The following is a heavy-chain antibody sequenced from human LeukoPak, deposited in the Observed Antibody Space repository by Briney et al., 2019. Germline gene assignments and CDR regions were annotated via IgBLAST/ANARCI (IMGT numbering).Heavy chain of an antibody. D-gene: IGHD6-13*01. V-gene: IGHV1-2*02. CDR2: INPNSGGT. Sequence: ASVKVSCKASGYTFTGYYMHWVRQAPGQGLEWMGWINPNSGGTNYAQKFQGRVTMTRDTSISTAYMELSRLRSDDTAMYYCARDRGIAAAGKPKRTNWFDPWGQGTLVTVSS. CDR1: GYTFTGYY. CDR3: ARDRGIAAAGKPKRTNWFDP. J-gene: IGHJ5*02.